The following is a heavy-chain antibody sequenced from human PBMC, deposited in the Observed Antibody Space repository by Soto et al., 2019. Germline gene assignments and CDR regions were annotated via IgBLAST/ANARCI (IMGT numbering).Heavy chain of an antibody. Sequence: QVQLVQSGAEEKKPGASVKVSCKASGYTFTSYAMNWVRQAPGQRLEWMGWINAGNGTTKYSQKFQGRVTITRDTSASTAYMELSSLRSEDTAVYYCARSIVAVPALDYWGQGTQVTVSS. CDR1: GYTFTSYA. CDR3: ARSIVAVPALDY. CDR2: INAGNGTT. J-gene: IGHJ4*02. D-gene: IGHD2-21*02. V-gene: IGHV1-3*05.